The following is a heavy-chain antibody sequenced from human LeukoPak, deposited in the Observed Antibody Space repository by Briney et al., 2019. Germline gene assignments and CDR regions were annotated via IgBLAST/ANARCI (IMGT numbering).Heavy chain of an antibody. CDR3: ARQAAAGRYNWFDP. CDR2: INPNSGGT. V-gene: IGHV1-2*02. D-gene: IGHD6-13*01. J-gene: IGHJ5*02. Sequence: GASVKVSCKASGYTFTGYYIHWVRQAPGHGLEWMGWINPNSGGTNYAQKFQGRVTMTRDTSISTAYMELSRLRSDDTAVYYCARQAAAGRYNWFDPWGQGTLVTVSS. CDR1: GYTFTGYY.